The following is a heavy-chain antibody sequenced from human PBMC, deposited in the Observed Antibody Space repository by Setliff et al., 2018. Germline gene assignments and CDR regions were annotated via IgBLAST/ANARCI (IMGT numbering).Heavy chain of an antibody. D-gene: IGHD2-15*01. CDR1: GFRFSDHC. Sequence: RLSCVGSGFRFSDHCMTWVRQAPGKGLEWLSDISSGGETISYTDSVKGRFTTSRDNAKNSLYLQMNSQRAEDTAVYYCARRLRGSARYVRLGEDYWGQGVLVTVSS. J-gene: IGHJ4*02. CDR2: ISSGGETI. CDR3: ARRLRGSARYVRLGEDY. V-gene: IGHV3-11*01.